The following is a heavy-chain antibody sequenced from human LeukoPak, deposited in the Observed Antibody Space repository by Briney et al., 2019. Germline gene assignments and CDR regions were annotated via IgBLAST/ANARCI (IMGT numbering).Heavy chain of an antibody. Sequence: GASVKVSCEASGYTFTSYYMHWVRQASGQGLEWMGRIDPSGGSTPYAQKFQGRLIMTRDMSTNTVVMELSSLRSEDTAVYYCVRNAASGFDYWGQGTLVIVSS. J-gene: IGHJ4*02. V-gene: IGHV1-46*01. CDR1: GYTFTSYY. CDR3: VRNAASGFDY. CDR2: IDPSGGST.